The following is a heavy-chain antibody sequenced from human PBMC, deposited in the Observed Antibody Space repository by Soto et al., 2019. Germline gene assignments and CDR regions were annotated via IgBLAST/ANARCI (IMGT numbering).Heavy chain of an antibody. J-gene: IGHJ3*02. V-gene: IGHV3-23*01. CDR2: ISGSGGST. CDR1: GFTFSSYA. D-gene: IGHD3-22*01. CDR3: AKDRARITMIVVVITDAFDI. Sequence: EVQLLESGGGLVQPGGSLRLSCAASGFTFSSYAMSWVRQAPGKGLEWVSAISGSGGSTYYADSVKGRFTISRDNSKNTLYLQMNSLRAEDTAVYYCAKDRARITMIVVVITDAFDIWGQGTMVTVSS.